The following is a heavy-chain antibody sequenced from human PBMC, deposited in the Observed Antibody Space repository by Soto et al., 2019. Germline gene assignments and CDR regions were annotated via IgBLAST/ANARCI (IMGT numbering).Heavy chain of an antibody. CDR1: EFTFSNYA. V-gene: IGHV3-23*01. CDR3: AKDRLAGGFDY. J-gene: IGHJ4*02. Sequence: PGGSLRLSCAASEFTFSNYAMSWVRQAPGKGLEWVSLVSATAGTTYFTDSVKGRFTISRDNSRNTVYLQMNSLRADDTAVYYWAKDRLAGGFDYWGQGTLVTVSS. CDR2: VSATAGTT. D-gene: IGHD3-16*01.